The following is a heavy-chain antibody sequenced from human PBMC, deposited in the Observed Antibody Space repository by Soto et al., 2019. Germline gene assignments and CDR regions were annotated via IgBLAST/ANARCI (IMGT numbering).Heavy chain of an antibody. Sequence: SGPTLVNPTQTLTLTCTFSGFSLGTSGMCVSWIRQPPGKALEWLALIDWDDDKYYSTSLKTRLTISKDTSKNQVVLTMTNMDPVDTATYYCARIPLGYCSSTSCRSEYYYYGMDVWGQGTTVTVS. CDR3: ARIPLGYCSSTSCRSEYYYYGMDV. CDR2: IDWDDDK. D-gene: IGHD2-2*01. CDR1: GFSLGTSGMC. V-gene: IGHV2-70*01. J-gene: IGHJ6*02.